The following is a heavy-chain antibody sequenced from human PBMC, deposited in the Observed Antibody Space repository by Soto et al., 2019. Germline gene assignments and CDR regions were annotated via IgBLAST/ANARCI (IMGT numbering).Heavy chain of an antibody. Sequence: SETLSLTCTVSGGSISSGGYYWIWIRQHPGKGLEWIGYIYYSGSTYYNPSLKSRVTISVDTSKNQFSLKLSSVTAADTAVYYCARGGIAAAGTHWFDPWGQGTLVTVSS. J-gene: IGHJ5*02. D-gene: IGHD6-13*01. V-gene: IGHV4-31*03. CDR1: GGSISSGGYY. CDR2: IYYSGST. CDR3: ARGGIAAAGTHWFDP.